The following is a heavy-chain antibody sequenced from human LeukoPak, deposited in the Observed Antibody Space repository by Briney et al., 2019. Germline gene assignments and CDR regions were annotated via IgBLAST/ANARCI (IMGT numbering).Heavy chain of an antibody. D-gene: IGHD2-2*01. J-gene: IGHJ4*02. Sequence: GRSLRLACAASGFTFSSYSMNWVRQAPGKGLEWVSYISSSSSTIYYADSVKGRFTISRDNAKNSLYLQMNSLRAEDTAVYYCARDSRGYCSSTSCSENFDYWGQGTLVTVSS. CDR1: GFTFSSYS. CDR2: ISSSSSTI. V-gene: IGHV3-48*01. CDR3: ARDSRGYCSSTSCSENFDY.